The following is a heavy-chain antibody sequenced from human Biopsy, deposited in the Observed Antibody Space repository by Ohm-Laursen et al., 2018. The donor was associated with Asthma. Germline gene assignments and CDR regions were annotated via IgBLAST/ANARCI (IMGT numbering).Heavy chain of an antibody. D-gene: IGHD2-2*01. Sequence: SSVKVSCKSLGGTFNTYVIGWVRQAPAQGLEWMGGINSVFGTTTYPQKFQDRVTITADDSTSTVYMELSNLRSEDTAVYYCARKAGSCISRTCYSLDFWGQGTLVTVSS. J-gene: IGHJ4*02. CDR1: GGTFNTYV. CDR3: ARKAGSCISRTCYSLDF. V-gene: IGHV1-69*01. CDR2: INSVFGTT.